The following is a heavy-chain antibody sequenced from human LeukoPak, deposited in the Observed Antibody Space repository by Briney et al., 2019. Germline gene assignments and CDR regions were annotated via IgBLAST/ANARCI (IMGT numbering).Heavy chain of an antibody. V-gene: IGHV3-9*01. CDR2: INWKSDSI. D-gene: IGHD6-19*01. CDR3: AKDISSAQRVFDY. Sequence: PGGSLRLSCAASGFTFSSYAMHWVRQAPGKGLEWVSGINWKSDSIDYADSVKGRFTISRDNAKKFLYLQMNSLRAEDTALYYCAKDISSAQRVFDYWGQGTLVTISS. J-gene: IGHJ4*02. CDR1: GFTFSSYA.